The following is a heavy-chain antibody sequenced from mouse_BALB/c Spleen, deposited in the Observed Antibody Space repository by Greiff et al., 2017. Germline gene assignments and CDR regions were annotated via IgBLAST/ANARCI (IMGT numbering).Heavy chain of an antibody. CDR1: GYTFTSYD. D-gene: IGHD1-1*01. CDR3: ARSYYGSSPWFAY. CDR2: IYPGDGST. V-gene: IGHV1S56*01. Sequence: VQLVESGPELVKPGALVKISCKASGYTFTSYDINWVKQKPGQGLEWIGWIYPGDGSTKYNEKFKGKATLTADKSSSTAYMQLSSLTSENSAVYFCARSYYGSSPWFAYWGQGTLVTVSA. J-gene: IGHJ3*01.